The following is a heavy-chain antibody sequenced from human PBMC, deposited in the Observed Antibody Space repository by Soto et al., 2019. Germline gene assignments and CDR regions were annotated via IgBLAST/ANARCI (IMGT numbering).Heavy chain of an antibody. V-gene: IGHV1-24*01. CDR3: ATPDSSGYDAFDI. CDR1: GYTLTELS. D-gene: IGHD3-22*01. J-gene: IGHJ3*02. Sequence: AASVKVSCKVSGYTLTELSMHWVRQAPGKGLEWMGGFDPEDGETIYAQKFQGRVTMTEDTSTDTAYMELSSLRSEDTAVYYCATPDSSGYDAFDIWGQGTMVTVSS. CDR2: FDPEDGET.